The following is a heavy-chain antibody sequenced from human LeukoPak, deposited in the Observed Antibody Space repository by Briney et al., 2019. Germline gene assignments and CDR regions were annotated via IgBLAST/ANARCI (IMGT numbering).Heavy chain of an antibody. Sequence: GGSLRLSCVASGFTFSSYWMHWVRQAPGKGLEWVAFIRYDGSNKYYADSVKGRFTISRDNSKNTLYLQMNSLRAEDTAVYYCAKDLPPFMCSSTSCPFDYWGQGTLVTVSS. CDR1: GFTFSSYW. J-gene: IGHJ4*02. D-gene: IGHD2-2*01. V-gene: IGHV3-30*02. CDR3: AKDLPPFMCSSTSCPFDY. CDR2: IRYDGSNK.